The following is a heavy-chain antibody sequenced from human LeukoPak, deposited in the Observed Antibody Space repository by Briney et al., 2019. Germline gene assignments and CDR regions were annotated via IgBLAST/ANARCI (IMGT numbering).Heavy chain of an antibody. CDR1: GGPFRSSHYY. CDR3: ARHGWEAIPMAGFDA. J-gene: IGHJ5*02. D-gene: IGHD1-26*01. Sequence: SETLSLTCTVSGGPFRSSHYYWGWIRQPPGKGLEWIGSIYYSGNTYYNPSLKSRVNISVETSKSQFSLKLSSMTAADTGVYYCARHGWEAIPMAGFDALGPGTLVIVSS. V-gene: IGHV4-39*01. CDR2: IYYSGNT.